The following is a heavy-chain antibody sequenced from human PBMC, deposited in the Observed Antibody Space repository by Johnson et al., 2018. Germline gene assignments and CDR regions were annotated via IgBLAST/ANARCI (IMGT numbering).Heavy chain of an antibody. CDR2: IWYDGSNK. CDR3: ARDGGYYYDGSGYYLAEYFQH. Sequence: VQLVESGGGVVQPGRSLRLSCAASGFTFSSYGMHWVRQAPGKGLEWVAVIWYDGSNKYYADSVKGRFTISRDNSKNTLYLQMNSLRAEDRAVYYCARDGGYYYDGSGYYLAEYFQHWGQGTLVTVSA. D-gene: IGHD3-22*01. CDR1: GFTFSSYG. V-gene: IGHV3-33*01. J-gene: IGHJ1*01.